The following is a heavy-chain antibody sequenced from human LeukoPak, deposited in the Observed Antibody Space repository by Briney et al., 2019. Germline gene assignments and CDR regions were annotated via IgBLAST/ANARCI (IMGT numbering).Heavy chain of an antibody. CDR2: IRSKPYGGTT. J-gene: IGHJ4*02. Sequence: PGGSLRLSCTASGFTFGDYAMSWVRQAPGKGLEWVSFIRSKPYGGTTEYAASVKGRFTISGDDSKSIAYLQMNSLKTEDTAVYYCTRVSLVVASVFFDYWGQGTLVTVSS. D-gene: IGHD2-15*01. CDR1: GFTFGDYA. V-gene: IGHV3-49*04. CDR3: TRVSLVVASVFFDY.